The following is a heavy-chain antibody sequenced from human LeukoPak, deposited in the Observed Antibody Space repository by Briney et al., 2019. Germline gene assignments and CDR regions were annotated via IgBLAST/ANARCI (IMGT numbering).Heavy chain of an antibody. CDR3: ARGKGLAAAGNFDY. D-gene: IGHD6-13*01. Sequence: SSETLSLTCAVSGGSISSSNWWSWVRRPPGRGLEWIGEIYHSGSTNYNPSLKSQVTISVDKSKNQFSLKLSSVTAADTAVYYCARGKGLAAAGNFDYWGQGTLVTVSS. CDR1: GGSISSSNW. CDR2: IYHSGST. J-gene: IGHJ4*02. V-gene: IGHV4-4*02.